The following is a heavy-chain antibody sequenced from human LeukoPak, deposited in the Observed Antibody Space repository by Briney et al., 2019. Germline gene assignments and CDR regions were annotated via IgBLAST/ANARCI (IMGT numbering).Heavy chain of an antibody. Sequence: ASVKVSCKASGYTFTGYYMHWVRQAPGQGLEWMGWINPNSGGTNYAQKFQGRVTMTRDTSISTAYMELSRLRSDDTAVYYCARDFEDRAGIFEYWGQGTLVTVSS. D-gene: IGHD3-9*01. J-gene: IGHJ4*02. CDR3: ARDFEDRAGIFEY. V-gene: IGHV1-2*02. CDR2: INPNSGGT. CDR1: GYTFTGYY.